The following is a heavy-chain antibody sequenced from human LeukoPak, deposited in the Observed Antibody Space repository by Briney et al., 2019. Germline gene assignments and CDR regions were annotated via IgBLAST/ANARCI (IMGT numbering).Heavy chain of an antibody. CDR3: AKDPAYSSSTFGWFDP. V-gene: IGHV3-23*01. J-gene: IGHJ5*02. Sequence: PGGSLRLSCAASGFTFSSYAMSWVRQAPGKGLEWVSAISGSGGSTYYADSVKGRFTISRDNSKNTLYLQMNSLRAEDTAVYYCAKDPAYSSSTFGWFDPWGQGTLVAVSS. CDR1: GFTFSSYA. CDR2: ISGSGGST. D-gene: IGHD6-13*01.